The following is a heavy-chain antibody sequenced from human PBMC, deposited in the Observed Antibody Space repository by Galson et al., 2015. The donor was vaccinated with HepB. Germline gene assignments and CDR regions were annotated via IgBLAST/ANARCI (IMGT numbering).Heavy chain of an antibody. Sequence: SVKVSCKASGYTFTSYGISWVRQAPGQGLECMGWISAYNGNTNYAQKLQGRVTMTTDTSTSTAYMELRSLRSDDTAVYYCASCSVVGATPNYYYGMDVWGQGTTVTVSS. D-gene: IGHD1-26*01. CDR2: ISAYNGNT. J-gene: IGHJ6*02. V-gene: IGHV1-18*04. CDR3: ASCSVVGATPNYYYGMDV. CDR1: GYTFTSYG.